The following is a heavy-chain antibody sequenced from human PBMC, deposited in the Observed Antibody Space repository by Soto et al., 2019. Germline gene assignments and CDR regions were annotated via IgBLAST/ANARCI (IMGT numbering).Heavy chain of an antibody. D-gene: IGHD5-18*01. V-gene: IGHV1-69*01. CDR1: GGTFSSYV. CDR2: IIPIFGTA. Sequence: QVQLVQSGAEVKKPGSSVKVSCKASGGTFSSYVISWVHQAPGKGLDWMGGIIPIFGTANYAQKFQGRVTITADESTSTADMELSSRRSEDTAVYYCAISVDTAMVREDYWGQGTLVTVSA. CDR3: AISVDTAMVREDY. J-gene: IGHJ4*02.